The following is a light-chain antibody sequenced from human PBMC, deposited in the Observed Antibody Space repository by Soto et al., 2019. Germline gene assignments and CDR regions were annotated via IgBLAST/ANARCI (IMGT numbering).Light chain of an antibody. CDR2: TAS. J-gene: IGKJ5*01. V-gene: IGKV1-39*01. CDR1: QSISSH. Sequence: DIRMTHSPSSLSASFLYTFTITFRASQSISSHLNWYQQKPGKAPNLLMYTASNLQSGVPSRFSGSGSGTDFTLTISSLQPEDFATYYCQQSYSTPISFGQGTRLEIK. CDR3: QQSYSTPIS.